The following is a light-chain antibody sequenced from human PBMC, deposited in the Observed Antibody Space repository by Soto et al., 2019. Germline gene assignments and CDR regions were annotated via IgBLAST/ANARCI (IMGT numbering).Light chain of an antibody. J-gene: IGKJ2*01. CDR2: AAS. CDR3: QQRYSSLMYT. Sequence: DIQMTQSPSSLSASVGDRVTITCRASQTISNYLNWYQQKPGKAPRLLIFAASSLHTGVPSRFSGSGSGTDFTLTISRLQREDFATYYCQQRYSSLMYTFGQGTKLEI. V-gene: IGKV1-39*01. CDR1: QTISNY.